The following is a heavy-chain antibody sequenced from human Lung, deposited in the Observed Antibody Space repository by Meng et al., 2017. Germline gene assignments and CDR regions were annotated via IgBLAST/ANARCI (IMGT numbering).Heavy chain of an antibody. CDR3: ARFDISSSGRGDY. J-gene: IGHJ4*02. CDR2: IFHSGST. V-gene: IGHV4-4*02. Sequence: VPLQESGPGLVKPSGTLSLTCAVSGGSITSSTWWSWVRQTPGKGLEWFGEIFHSGSTNYNPPLESRVTISVDKSKNQFSLKVYSVTAADTATYYCARFDISSSGRGDYWGQGILVTVSS. D-gene: IGHD1-26*01. CDR1: GGSITSSTW.